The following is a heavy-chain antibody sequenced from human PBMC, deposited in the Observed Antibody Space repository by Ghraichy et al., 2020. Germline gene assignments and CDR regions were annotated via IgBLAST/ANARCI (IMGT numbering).Heavy chain of an antibody. Sequence: LSLTCAGSGFGFDDHAMHWVRQVPGKGLEWVSGISWNSNNIGYADSVKGRFTISRDNAKNSLLLEMNSLRPEDTALYYCARDSSGWFSRPDYIDHWGQGTQVTVSS. CDR3: ARDSSGWFSRPDYIDH. J-gene: IGHJ4*02. CDR1: GFGFDDHA. V-gene: IGHV3-9*01. CDR2: ISWNSNNI. D-gene: IGHD6-19*01.